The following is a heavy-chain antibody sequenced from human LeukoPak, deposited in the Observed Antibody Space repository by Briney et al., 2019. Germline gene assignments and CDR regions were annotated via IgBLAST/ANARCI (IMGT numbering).Heavy chain of an antibody. V-gene: IGHV4-39*01. CDR3: ARNRHYDVLTASGDWFDP. CDR1: GGSISSSSYY. Sequence: SETLSHTCTVSGGSISSSSYYWGWVRQPPGKGLEWIGSVFSSGSTYYNPSLKSPVTISVDTSKNQFSLKLSSVTAADTAVYYCARNRHYDVLTASGDWFDPWGQGTLATVSS. J-gene: IGHJ5*02. D-gene: IGHD3-9*01. CDR2: VFSSGST.